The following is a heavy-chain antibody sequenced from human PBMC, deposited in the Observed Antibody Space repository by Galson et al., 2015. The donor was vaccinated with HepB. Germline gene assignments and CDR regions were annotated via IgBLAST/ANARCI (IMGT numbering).Heavy chain of an antibody. D-gene: IGHD1-26*01. CDR1: GFTFSSYG. CDR2: ISYDGSNK. CDR3: AKNGHSGSFFDF. Sequence: SLRLSCAASGFTFSSYGMHWVRQTPGKGLEWVAVISYDGSNKYYADSVKGRFTISRDNSKNTLYLQMNSLRAEDTAVYYCAKNGHSGSFFDFWGQGTLVTVSS. J-gene: IGHJ4*02. V-gene: IGHV3-30*18.